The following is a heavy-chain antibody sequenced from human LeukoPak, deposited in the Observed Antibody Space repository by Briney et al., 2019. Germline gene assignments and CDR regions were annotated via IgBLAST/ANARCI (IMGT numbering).Heavy chain of an antibody. D-gene: IGHD4/OR15-4a*01. CDR2: MYSGGNK. V-gene: IGHV3-53*01. CDR1: GLTVSNSF. CDR3: ARALHDYGDEHYFDF. Sequence: PGRSLRLSCAASGLTVSNSFLGWVRQAPGKGLEWLALMYSGGNKYLADSVKGRFSISRDNSKNTISLQMNNLRVEDTAIYFCARALHDYGDEHYFDFWGQGILVTVSS. J-gene: IGHJ4*02.